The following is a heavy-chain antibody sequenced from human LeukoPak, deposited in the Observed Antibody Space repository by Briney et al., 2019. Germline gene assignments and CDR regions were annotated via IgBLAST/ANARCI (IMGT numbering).Heavy chain of an antibody. J-gene: IGHJ5*02. V-gene: IGHV3-23*01. D-gene: IGHD6-13*01. CDR1: GFTFSSYA. CDR3: AKDGGWYSSSWHNWFDP. Sequence: GGSLRLSCAASGFTFSSYAMSWVRQAPGKGLEWVSAISGSGGSTYYADSVKGRFTISRDNSKNTLYLQMNSLRAEDTAVYYCAKDGGWYSSSWHNWFDPWGQGTLVTVSS. CDR2: ISGSGGST.